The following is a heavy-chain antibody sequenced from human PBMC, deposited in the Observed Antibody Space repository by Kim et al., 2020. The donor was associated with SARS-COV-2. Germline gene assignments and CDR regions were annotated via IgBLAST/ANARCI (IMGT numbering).Heavy chain of an antibody. V-gene: IGHV3-33*01. CDR3: AREILTGTTWAYFDY. J-gene: IGHJ4*02. Sequence: GGSLRLSCAASGFTFSSYGMHWVRQAPGKGLEWVAVIWYDGSNKYYADSVKGRFTISRDNSKNTLYLQMDSLRAEDTAVYYCAREILTGTTWAYFDYWGQGTLVTVSS. D-gene: IGHD1-7*01. CDR2: IWYDGSNK. CDR1: GFTFSSYG.